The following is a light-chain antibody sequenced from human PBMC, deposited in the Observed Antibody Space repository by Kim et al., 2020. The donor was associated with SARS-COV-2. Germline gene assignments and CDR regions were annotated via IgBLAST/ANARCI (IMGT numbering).Light chain of an antibody. CDR1: QSVGTS. V-gene: IGKV3-11*01. CDR2: DAS. Sequence: EIVLTQSPATLSLSPGERASLSCRASQSVGTSLVWYQQKVGQAPRLLIYDASKRATDIPAKFSGSGSGTDFTLPISNLESEDFAVYYCHQRSDWPLTFGGGTKVDIK. J-gene: IGKJ4*01. CDR3: HQRSDWPLT.